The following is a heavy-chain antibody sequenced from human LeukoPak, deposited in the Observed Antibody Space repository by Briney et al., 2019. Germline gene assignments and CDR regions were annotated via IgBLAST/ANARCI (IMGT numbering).Heavy chain of an antibody. CDR3: ARDGPDTAMVTAFDI. D-gene: IGHD5-18*01. V-gene: IGHV3-30*04. Sequence: PGGSLRLSCAASGFTFSSYAMHWVRQAPGKGLEWVAVISYDGSNKYYADSVKGRFTISRDNSKNTLYLQMNSLRAEDTAVYYCARDGPDTAMVTAFDIWGQGTMVTVSS. CDR2: ISYDGSNK. J-gene: IGHJ3*02. CDR1: GFTFSSYA.